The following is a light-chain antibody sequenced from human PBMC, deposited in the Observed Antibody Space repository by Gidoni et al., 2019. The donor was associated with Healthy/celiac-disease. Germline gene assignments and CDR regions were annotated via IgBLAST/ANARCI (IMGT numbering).Light chain of an antibody. J-gene: IGKJ2*01. V-gene: IGKV4-1*01. Sequence: DIVMTQSPDSLAVSLGESATINCKSSQSVLYSSNNKNYLAWYQQKPGQPPKLLIYWASTRESGVPDRFSGSGSGTDFTLTSSSLQAEDVAVYYCQQYYSTPYTVGQGTKLEIK. CDR3: QQYYSTPYT. CDR2: WAS. CDR1: QSVLYSSNNKNY.